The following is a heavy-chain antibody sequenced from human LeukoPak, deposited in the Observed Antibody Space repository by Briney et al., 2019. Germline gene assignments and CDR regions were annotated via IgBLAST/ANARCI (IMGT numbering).Heavy chain of an antibody. CDR2: ISAYNGNT. CDR3: ARAFRYSYGFDY. D-gene: IGHD5-18*01. CDR1: GYTFTSYG. Sequence: ASVKVSCKASGYTFTSYGISWVRQAPGQGLEWLGWISAYNGNTHHIQKFQDRVTMTTDTSTSTAYMELRSLRSDDTAVYYCARAFRYSYGFDYWGQETLVTVSS. J-gene: IGHJ4*02. V-gene: IGHV1-18*04.